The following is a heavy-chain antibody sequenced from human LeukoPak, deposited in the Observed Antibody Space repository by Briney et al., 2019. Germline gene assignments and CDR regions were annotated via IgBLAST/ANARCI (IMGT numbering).Heavy chain of an antibody. CDR3: ARGVRTFDY. D-gene: IGHD2-2*01. V-gene: IGHV3-23*01. J-gene: IGHJ4*02. Sequence: RTGGSLRLSCAASGFTFSSYAMSWVRQAPGKGLEWVSTISGSGDSTYYADSVKGRFTISRDNSKNTLYLQMDSLRAEDTAVYYCARGVRTFDYWGQGTLVTVSS. CDR2: ISGSGDST. CDR1: GFTFSSYA.